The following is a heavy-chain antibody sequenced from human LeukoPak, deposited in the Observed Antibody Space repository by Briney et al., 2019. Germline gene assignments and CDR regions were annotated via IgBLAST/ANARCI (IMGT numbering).Heavy chain of an antibody. CDR1: GGSISSGGYS. D-gene: IGHD2-2*01. V-gene: IGHV4-30-2*01. Sequence: SETLSLTCAVSGGSISSGGYSWSWIRQPPGKGLEWIGYIYHSGGTYYNPSLRSRVTISVDNSKNQFSLNLTSLTVADTAVYYCARGIHCTTASCYLDYWGQGTLVTVSS. J-gene: IGHJ4*02. CDR2: IYHSGGT. CDR3: ARGIHCTTASCYLDY.